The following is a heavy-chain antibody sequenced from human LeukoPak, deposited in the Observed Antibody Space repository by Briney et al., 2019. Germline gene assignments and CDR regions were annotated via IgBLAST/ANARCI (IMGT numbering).Heavy chain of an antibody. D-gene: IGHD3-16*02. Sequence: SETLSLTCAVYGGSFSGYYWSWIRQPPGKGLEWIGEINHSGSTNYNPSLKSRVTISVDTSKNQFSLKLSSVTAADTAAYYCARRKITFGGAIVYYFDYWGQGTLVTVSS. CDR1: GGSFSGYY. CDR2: INHSGST. CDR3: ARRKITFGGAIVYYFDY. J-gene: IGHJ4*02. V-gene: IGHV4-34*01.